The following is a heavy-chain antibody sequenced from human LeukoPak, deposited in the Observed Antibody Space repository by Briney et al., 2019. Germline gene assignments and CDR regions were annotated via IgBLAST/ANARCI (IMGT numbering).Heavy chain of an antibody. J-gene: IGHJ4*02. CDR2: IYYSGST. CDR1: GGSISSGSYY. CDR3: ARDKRPYYYGSGSYYKSTPYFDY. V-gene: IGHV4-39*07. Sequence: PSQTLSLTCTVSGGSISSGSYYWSWIRQPPGKGLEWIGSIYYSGSTYYNPSLKSRVTISVDTSKNQFSLKLSSVTAADTAVYYCARDKRPYYYGSGSYYKSTPYFDYWGQGTLVTVSS. D-gene: IGHD3-10*01.